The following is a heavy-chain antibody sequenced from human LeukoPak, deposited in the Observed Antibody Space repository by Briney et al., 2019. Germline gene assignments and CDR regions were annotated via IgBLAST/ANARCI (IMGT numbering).Heavy chain of an antibody. D-gene: IGHD3-10*01. Sequence: PSETLSLTCAVSGGSISSGGYSWSWIRQPPGKGLEWIGYIYYNGSAYYNPSLKSRVTISVDTSKNQFSLKLNSVTAADTAVYYCARGGYYGSGNDFRFDPWGQGTLVTVSS. CDR3: ARGGYYGSGNDFRFDP. V-gene: IGHV4-30-4*07. CDR2: IYYNGSA. CDR1: GGSISSGGYS. J-gene: IGHJ5*02.